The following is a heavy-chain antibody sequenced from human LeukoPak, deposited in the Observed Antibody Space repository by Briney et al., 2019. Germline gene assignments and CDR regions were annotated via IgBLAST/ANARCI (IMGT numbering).Heavy chain of an antibody. CDR2: ISAYNGNT. J-gene: IGHJ6*02. CDR3: ARGPVRKWVYYYYGMDV. CDR1: GGTFSSYA. D-gene: IGHD1-26*01. V-gene: IGHV1-18*01. Sequence: ASVKVSCKASGGTFSSYAISWVRQAPGQGLEWMGWISAYNGNTNYAQKLQGRVTMTTDTSTSTAYMELRSLRSDDTAVYYCARGPVRKWVYYYYGMDVWGQGTTVTVSS.